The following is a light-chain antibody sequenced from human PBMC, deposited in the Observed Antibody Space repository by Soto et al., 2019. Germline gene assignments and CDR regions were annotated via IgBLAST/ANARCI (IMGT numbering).Light chain of an antibody. CDR2: GNS. V-gene: IGLV1-40*01. CDR1: SSNIGAGYD. J-gene: IGLJ2*01. CDR3: QSYDSSLRVSV. Sequence: QSVLTQPPSVSGAPGQRVTISCTGSSSNIGAGYDVHWYQQLPGTAPKLHIYGNSNRPSGVPDRFSGSKSGNSATLAITGAQAEDEGDYYCQSYDSSLRVSVFGGGTKLTVL.